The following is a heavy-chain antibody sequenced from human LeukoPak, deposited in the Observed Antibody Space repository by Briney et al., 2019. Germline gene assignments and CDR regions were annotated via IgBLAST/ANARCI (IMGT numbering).Heavy chain of an antibody. D-gene: IGHD3-10*01. CDR3: AKDGSYYYGPGSYLDY. J-gene: IGHJ4*02. CDR1: GFTFSSYG. Sequence: GGSLRLSCAASGFTFSSYGMHWVRQAPGKGLEWVAFIRYDGSNKYYADSVKGRFTISRDNSKNTLYLQMNSLRAEDTAVYYCAKDGSYYYGPGSYLDYWGQGTLVTVSS. CDR2: IRYDGSNK. V-gene: IGHV3-30*02.